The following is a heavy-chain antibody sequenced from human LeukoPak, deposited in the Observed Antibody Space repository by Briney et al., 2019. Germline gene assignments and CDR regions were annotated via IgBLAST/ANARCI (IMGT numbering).Heavy chain of an antibody. CDR2: ISGSGVTT. CDR3: ARNGDYYYYYYMDV. D-gene: IGHD4-17*01. J-gene: IGHJ6*03. Sequence: PGGSLRLSCAASGFTFSSYGMSWVRQAPGKGLEWVSTISGSGVTTYYADSVKGRFTISRDNSKNTLYLQMNSLRAEDTAVYYCARNGDYYYYYYMDVWGKGTTVTVSS. CDR1: GFTFSSYG. V-gene: IGHV3-23*01.